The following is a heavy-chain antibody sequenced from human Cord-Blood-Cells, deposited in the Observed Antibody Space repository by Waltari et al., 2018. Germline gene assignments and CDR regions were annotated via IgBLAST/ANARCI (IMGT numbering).Heavy chain of an antibody. CDR2: INHSGRT. CDR3: SRHLLIAAAGLDWYFDL. V-gene: IGHV4-34*01. CDR1: GGSFSGYY. J-gene: IGHJ2*01. D-gene: IGHD6-13*01. Sequence: QVQLQQWGAGLLKPSETLSLTCAVYGGSFSGYYWSWIRQPPGKGLDWIGEINHSGRTNYNPPLKSRVTISVDTSKNQFSLKLSSVTAADTAVYYCSRHLLIAAAGLDWYFDLWGRGTLVTVSS.